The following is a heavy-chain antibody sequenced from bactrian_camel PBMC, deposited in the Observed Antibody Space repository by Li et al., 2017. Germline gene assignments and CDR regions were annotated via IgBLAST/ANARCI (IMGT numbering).Heavy chain of an antibody. V-gene: IGHV3S31*01. CDR3: ATLGLWEGLSSPRFGY. Sequence: VQLVESGGGLVQPGGSLRLSCAASGFSFSSYAMSWVRQAPGKGLEWVSGINNVGGYTYFTASVKGRFTISRDNAKNTLYLQMNTLKPEDTAMYYCATLGLWEGLSSPRFGYWSQGTQVTVS. CDR2: INNVGGYT. J-gene: IGHJ6*01. D-gene: IGHD5*01. CDR1: GFSFSSYA.